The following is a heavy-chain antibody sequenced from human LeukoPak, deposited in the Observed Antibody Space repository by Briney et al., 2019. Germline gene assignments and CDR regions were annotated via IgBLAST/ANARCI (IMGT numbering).Heavy chain of an antibody. J-gene: IGHJ3*02. V-gene: IGHV3-21*06. CDR3: ARIDAFDI. Sequence: PGGSLRLSCAASGFTFSDYNMNWVRQAPGKGLEGVSYISSRVTDTYYADSVKGRFNISRDNAKNSLYLQMNSLRAEDPAVYYCARIDAFDIWGQGTMVTVSS. CDR2: ISSRVTDT. CDR1: GFTFSDYN.